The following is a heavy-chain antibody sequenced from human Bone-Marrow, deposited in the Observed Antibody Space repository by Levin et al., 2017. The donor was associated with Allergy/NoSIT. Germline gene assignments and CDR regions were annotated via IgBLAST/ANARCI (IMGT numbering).Heavy chain of an antibody. J-gene: IGHJ3*02. CDR3: ARASRSSGWYLGAFDS. D-gene: IGHD6-19*01. CDR1: GYTFTNHD. Sequence: GESLKISCKASGYTFTNHDVSWVRQATGQGLEWMGWMNPKSGNTGYAQKFQGRVTMTRSTSTTTAYIELSSLTSEDTAVYYCARASRSSGWYLGAFDSWGQGTVVSVSS. V-gene: IGHV1-8*01. CDR2: MNPKSGNT.